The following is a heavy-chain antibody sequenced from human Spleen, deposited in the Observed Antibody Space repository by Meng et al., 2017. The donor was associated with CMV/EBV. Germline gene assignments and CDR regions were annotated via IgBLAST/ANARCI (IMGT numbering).Heavy chain of an antibody. CDR1: GFTFSSYG. Sequence: GGSLRLSCAASGFTFSSYGMHWVRQAPGKGLEWVAVIWYDGSNKYYADSVKGRFTISRDNSKNTLYLQMNGLRAEDSAVYFCAREGYTLGRFGAFDIWGQGTMVTVSS. J-gene: IGHJ3*02. CDR3: AREGYTLGRFGAFDI. CDR2: IWYDGSNK. V-gene: IGHV3-33*01. D-gene: IGHD2-2*02.